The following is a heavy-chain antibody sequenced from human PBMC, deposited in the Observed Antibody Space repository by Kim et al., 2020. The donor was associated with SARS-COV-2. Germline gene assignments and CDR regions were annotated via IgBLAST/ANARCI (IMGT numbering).Heavy chain of an antibody. CDR1: GFPVSARY. CDR3: ARAEKLFYGSGRLDL. Sequence: GGSLRLSCVASGFPVSARYLSWVRQAPGKGLELVSLLYSGGSTFYPDSVKGRFTISTDISKNTVFLQMDILRAEDTGVYFCARAEKLFYGSGRLDLWGQGTLVTVSS. J-gene: IGHJ5*02. CDR2: LYSGGST. V-gene: IGHV3-53*01. D-gene: IGHD3-10*01.